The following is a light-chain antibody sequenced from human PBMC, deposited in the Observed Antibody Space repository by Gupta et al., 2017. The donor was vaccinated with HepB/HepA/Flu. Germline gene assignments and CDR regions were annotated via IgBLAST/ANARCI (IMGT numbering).Light chain of an antibody. V-gene: IGLV1-51*02. Sequence: QSVSTQPPSVSAAPGQPVTISCSGTTSNIGNNYVSWYQHLPGTAPQLLISQNDKRPSGIPDRFSGSKSGTSATLGITGLQTGDEADYHCGTWDTSLNTVVFGGGTKLTVL. CDR3: GTWDTSLNTVV. CDR2: QND. CDR1: TSNIGNNY. J-gene: IGLJ2*01.